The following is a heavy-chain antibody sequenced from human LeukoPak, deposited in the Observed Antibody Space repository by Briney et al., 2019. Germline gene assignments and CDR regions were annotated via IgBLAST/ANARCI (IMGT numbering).Heavy chain of an antibody. Sequence: TGGSLRLSCAASGFSFSTYAMSWVRQAPGKGLEWVSGVNGSGGSTSYADSVKGRFTIFRDNSKNTVYLQMNSLRVEDTAVYYCAKSLYGGCDYWGQGTVVTVSS. V-gene: IGHV3-23*01. CDR3: AKSLYGGCDY. CDR1: GFSFSTYA. D-gene: IGHD3-16*02. CDR2: VNGSGGST. J-gene: IGHJ4*02.